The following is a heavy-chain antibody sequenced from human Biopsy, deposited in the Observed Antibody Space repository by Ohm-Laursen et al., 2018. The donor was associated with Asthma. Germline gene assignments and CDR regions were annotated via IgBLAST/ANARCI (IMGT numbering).Heavy chain of an antibody. J-gene: IGHJ4*02. CDR3: ARGSDYSGRSGFDY. D-gene: IGHD3-10*01. CDR1: GFMFRSFG. Sequence: LSLSCAASGFMFRSFGMHWVRQAPGKGLEWVALMSYDGSIKDYADSVKGRFTISRDNSMNTLYLHMNSLRVEDTAVYYCARGSDYSGRSGFDYWGQGTLVTVSS. CDR2: MSYDGSIK. V-gene: IGHV3-33*05.